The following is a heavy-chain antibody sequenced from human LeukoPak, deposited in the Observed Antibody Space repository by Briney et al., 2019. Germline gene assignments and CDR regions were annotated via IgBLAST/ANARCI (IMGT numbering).Heavy chain of an antibody. J-gene: IGHJ4*02. CDR3: AREQIYDDYVWGSYFFDY. D-gene: IGHD3-16*01. CDR2: IIPIFGTA. Sequence: SVKVSCKASGGTFSSYAISWVRQAPGQGLEWMGRIIPIFGTANYAQKFQGRVTITTDESTSTAYMELSSLRSEDTAVYYCAREQIYDDYVWGSYFFDYWGQGTLVTVSS. V-gene: IGHV1-69*05. CDR1: GGTFSSYA.